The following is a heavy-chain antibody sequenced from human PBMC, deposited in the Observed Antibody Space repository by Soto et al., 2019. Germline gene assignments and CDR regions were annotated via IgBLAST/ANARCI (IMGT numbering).Heavy chain of an antibody. CDR2: IGIGGDT. J-gene: IGHJ6*02. CDR1: GFTLSNHD. CDR3: ARGPGSPRYYNGMDV. V-gene: IGHV3-13*01. D-gene: IGHD3-10*01. Sequence: PGGSRRLSCXASGFTLSNHDMYWVRQATGKSLEWVSAIGIGGDTYYPASVKGRFTISRQNAKNSLYLQMNNLRAGDTAVYYCARGPGSPRYYNGMDVWGQGTTVTVSS.